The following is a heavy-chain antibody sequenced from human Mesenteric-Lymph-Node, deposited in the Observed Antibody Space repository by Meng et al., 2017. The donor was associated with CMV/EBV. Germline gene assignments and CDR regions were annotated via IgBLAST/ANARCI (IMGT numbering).Heavy chain of an antibody. D-gene: IGHD3-3*01. V-gene: IGHV1-18*01. CDR2: ISAYNGNT. CDR3: ARDGTYYDFWSGSYYYGMDV. CDR1: GYTFTSYG. J-gene: IGHJ6*02. Sequence: ASVKVSCKASGYTFTSYGISWVRQAPGQGLEWMGWISAYNGNTNYAQKLQGRVTMTTDTSTSTAYMELRSLRSDDTAVYYCARDGTYYDFWSGSYYYGMDVWGQGTTVTVSS.